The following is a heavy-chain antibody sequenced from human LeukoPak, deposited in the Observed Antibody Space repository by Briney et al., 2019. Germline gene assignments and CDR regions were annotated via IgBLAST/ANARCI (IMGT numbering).Heavy chain of an antibody. Sequence: SVKVSCKASGGTFSSYAISWVRQAPGQGLEWMGRIIPIFGTANYAQKFQGRVTVTTDESTSTAYMELSSLRSEDTAVYYCARERTTYYYDSSGYPGEGWGQGALVTVSS. D-gene: IGHD3-22*01. CDR3: ARERTTYYYDSSGYPGEG. CDR1: GGTFSSYA. J-gene: IGHJ4*02. CDR2: IIPIFGTA. V-gene: IGHV1-69*05.